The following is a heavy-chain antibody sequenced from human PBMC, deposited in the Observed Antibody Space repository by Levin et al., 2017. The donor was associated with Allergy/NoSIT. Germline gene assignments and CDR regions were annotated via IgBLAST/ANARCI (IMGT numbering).Heavy chain of an antibody. CDR1: GGSINNYY. CDR2: IYYSGST. Sequence: SQTLSLTCTVSGGSINNYYWSWIRQPPGKGLELIGYIYYSGSTNYNLSLKSRVTISVDTSKNQFSLKLSSVTAADTAVYYCARRVSSPNLNSFYYFGMDVWGQGTTVTVSS. D-gene: IGHD3-10*01. J-gene: IGHJ6*02. V-gene: IGHV4-59*01. CDR3: ARRVSSPNLNSFYYFGMDV.